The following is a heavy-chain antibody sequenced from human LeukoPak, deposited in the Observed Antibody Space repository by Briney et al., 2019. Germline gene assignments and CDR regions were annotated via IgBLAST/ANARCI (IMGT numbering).Heavy chain of an antibody. V-gene: IGHV1-69*05. CDR2: TIPILGTP. Sequence: SVKVSCKVSGYTLSDYGIFWVRQAPGQGFEWMGGTIPILGTPNNAKKFQDRVTITTDQSTQTSYMELRGLTPDDTAVYYCARGGAQQVAGNFQFWGQGTLVTVSA. CDR3: ARGGAQQVAGNFQF. CDR1: GYTLSDYG. J-gene: IGHJ1*01. D-gene: IGHD6-13*01.